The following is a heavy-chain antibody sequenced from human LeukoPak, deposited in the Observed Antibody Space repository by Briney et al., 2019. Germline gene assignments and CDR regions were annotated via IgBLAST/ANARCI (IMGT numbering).Heavy chain of an antibody. CDR1: GYTFAGYY. J-gene: IGHJ4*02. D-gene: IGHD2-8*01. V-gene: IGHV1-2*02. CDR2: IIPNSGGT. Sequence: ASVKVSCKTSGYTFAGYYIHWVRQTPGQGLEWMGWIIPNSGGTNYAQKFQGRVTMTGDKSISTAYMELSRLRSDDTAVYYCARVWPCSNGVCPDVFDHWGQGTLVTVSS. CDR3: ARVWPCSNGVCPDVFDH.